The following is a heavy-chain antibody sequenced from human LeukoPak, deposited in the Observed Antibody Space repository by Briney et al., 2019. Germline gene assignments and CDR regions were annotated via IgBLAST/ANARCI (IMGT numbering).Heavy chain of an antibody. J-gene: IGHJ1*01. CDR3: ARGVRSSSWYLSDSYQH. D-gene: IGHD6-13*01. CDR1: GYTFNGYY. Sequence: ASVKVSCKASGYTFNGYYINWVRQAPGQGLEWMGWINPDTGDTKYAQTFQGRVTMTRDTSIGTAYMELNRLRSDDTAVYYCARGVRSSSWYLSDSYQHWGQGSLVTVSS. CDR2: INPDTGDT. V-gene: IGHV1-2*02.